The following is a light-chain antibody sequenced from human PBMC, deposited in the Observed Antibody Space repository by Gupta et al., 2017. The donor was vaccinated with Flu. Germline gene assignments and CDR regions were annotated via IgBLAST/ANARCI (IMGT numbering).Light chain of an antibody. CDR2: KAS. CDR3: QQDNSYPLT. Sequence: TQLTRFPSTLSAPIGSRATITCRASQSISSWLAWYQQKPGKVPKVLIYKASSLESGVPSRFSGSGSGTEFTLTISSLQPDDFATYYCQQDNSYPLTFGHGTKVDIK. J-gene: IGKJ3*01. V-gene: IGKV1-5*03. CDR1: QSISSW.